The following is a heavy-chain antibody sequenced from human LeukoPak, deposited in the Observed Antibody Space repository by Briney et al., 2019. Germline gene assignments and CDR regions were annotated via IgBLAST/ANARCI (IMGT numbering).Heavy chain of an antibody. D-gene: IGHD5-18*01. CDR3: ARFRGRGYSYDPVFDY. CDR1: GFTFSSYG. J-gene: IGHJ4*02. CDR2: IRYDGSNK. V-gene: IGHV3-30*02. Sequence: GGSLRLSCAASGFTFSSYGMHWVRQAPGKGLEWVAFIRYDGSNKYYADSVKGRFTISRDNSKNTLYLQMNSLRAEDTAVYYCARFRGRGYSYDPVFDYWGQGTLVTVSS.